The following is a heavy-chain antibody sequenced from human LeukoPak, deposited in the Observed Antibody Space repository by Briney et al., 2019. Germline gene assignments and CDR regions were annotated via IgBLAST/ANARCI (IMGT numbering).Heavy chain of an antibody. CDR3: ARSAGMVDY. CDR2: INTDGSRT. CDR1: GFTFSNYW. Sequence: PGGSLRLSCAAPGFTFSNYWMHWVRQAPGKGLVWVPRINTDGSRTTYADSVRGRFTISRDNAKNMLYLQMNTLRAEDTAVYYCARSAGMVDYWGQGTLVTVSS. V-gene: IGHV3-74*01. J-gene: IGHJ4*02.